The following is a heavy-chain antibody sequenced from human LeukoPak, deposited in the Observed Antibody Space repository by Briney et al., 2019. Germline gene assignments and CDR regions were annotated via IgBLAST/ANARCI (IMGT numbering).Heavy chain of an antibody. J-gene: IGHJ4*02. D-gene: IGHD1-26*01. CDR1: GGSIGSYY. V-gene: IGHV4-4*07. CDR3: ARDLRYSGSYFDY. CDR2: IYTSGST. Sequence: PSETLSLTCTVSGGSIGSYYWSWIRQPAGKGLEWIGRIYTSGSTNYNPSLKSRVTMSVDTSKNQFSLKLSSVTAADTAVYYCARDLRYSGSYFDYWGQGTLVTVSS.